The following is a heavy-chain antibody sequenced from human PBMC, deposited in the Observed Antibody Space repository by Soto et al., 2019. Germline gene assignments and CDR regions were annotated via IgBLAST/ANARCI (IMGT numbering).Heavy chain of an antibody. CDR3: AICSGIAAAGDAFDI. CDR2: ISAYNGNT. V-gene: IGHV1-18*01. D-gene: IGHD6-13*01. J-gene: IGHJ3*02. Sequence: ASVKDSCKASGYTFTSYGISWVRQAPGQGLEWMGWISAYNGNTNYAQKLQGRVTMTTDTSTRTAYMELRSLRSDDTAVYYCAICSGIAAAGDAFDIWGQGTMVTVSS. CDR1: GYTFTSYG.